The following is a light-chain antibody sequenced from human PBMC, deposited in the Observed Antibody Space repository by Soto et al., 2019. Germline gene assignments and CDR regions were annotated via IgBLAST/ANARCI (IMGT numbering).Light chain of an antibody. CDR1: RSVLYKSNNKNH. CDR3: QQYFDVPFT. V-gene: IGKV4-1*01. Sequence: DIVMTQPPDSLAVSLGERATMNCKCSRSVLYKSNNKNHLAWYQQKPGQPPQLIIYWASTRESGVPERFSGSGSGTDFTLTISSLEAEDVAFYWCQQYFDVPFTFGGGTKVDIK. CDR2: WAS. J-gene: IGKJ4*01.